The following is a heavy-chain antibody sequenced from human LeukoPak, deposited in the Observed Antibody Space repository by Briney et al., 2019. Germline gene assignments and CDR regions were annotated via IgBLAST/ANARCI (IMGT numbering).Heavy chain of an antibody. CDR1: GFAFSDYG. Sequence: PGTSLRLSCAASGFAFSDYGMLWVRQAPGKGLEWVAVISYDGSSKFYADSVKGRFTISRDNSRNTLYLQMHSLWTEDTAIYYCVKDHGGHGPDSWGQGTLVTVSS. V-gene: IGHV3-30*18. CDR2: ISYDGSSK. D-gene: IGHD5-12*01. J-gene: IGHJ5*02. CDR3: VKDHGGHGPDS.